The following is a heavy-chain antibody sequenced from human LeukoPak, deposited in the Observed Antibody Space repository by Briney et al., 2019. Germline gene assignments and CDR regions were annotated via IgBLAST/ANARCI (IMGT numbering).Heavy chain of an antibody. D-gene: IGHD3/OR15-3a*01. CDR2: ISYDGSNK. CDR3: ARGALRTEAFDY. J-gene: IGHJ4*02. CDR1: GFTFSSYA. Sequence: QPGGSLRLSCAASGFTFSSYAMHWVRQAPGKGLEWVAVISYDGSNKYYADSVKGRFTISRDNSKNTLYLQMNSLRAEDTAVYYCARGALRTEAFDYWGQGTLVTVSS. V-gene: IGHV3-30*04.